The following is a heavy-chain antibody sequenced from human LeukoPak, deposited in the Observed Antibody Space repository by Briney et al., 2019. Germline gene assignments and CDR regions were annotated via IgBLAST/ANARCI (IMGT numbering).Heavy chain of an antibody. Sequence: PGGSLRLSCAASGFTFSSYSMNWVRQAPGKGLEWVSYISSSSSTIYYADSVKGRFTISRDNAKNSLYLQMNSLRAEDTAVYYCARDWWDSSGYYYSCGYWGQGTLVTVSS. CDR1: GFTFSSYS. D-gene: IGHD3-22*01. CDR3: ARDWWDSSGYYYSCGY. CDR2: ISSSSSTI. J-gene: IGHJ4*02. V-gene: IGHV3-48*04.